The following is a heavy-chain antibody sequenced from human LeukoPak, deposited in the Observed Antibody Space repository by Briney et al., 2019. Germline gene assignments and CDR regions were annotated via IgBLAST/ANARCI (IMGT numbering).Heavy chain of an antibody. CDR3: ASYYGSGSYYNVQPYFDY. Sequence: GGSLRLSCAASGFTFNSGWMTWVRQAPGRGLEWVANINQDGSELYYADSVKGRFTISRDNSKNTLYLQMNSLRAEDTAVYYCASYYGSGSYYNVQPYFDYWGQGTLVTVSS. CDR1: GFTFNSGW. D-gene: IGHD3-10*01. V-gene: IGHV3-7*01. CDR2: INQDGSEL. J-gene: IGHJ4*02.